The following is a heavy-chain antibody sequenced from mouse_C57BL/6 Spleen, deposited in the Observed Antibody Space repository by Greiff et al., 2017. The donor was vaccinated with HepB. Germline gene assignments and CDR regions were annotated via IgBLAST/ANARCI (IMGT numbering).Heavy chain of an antibody. CDR1: GYTFTSYW. Sequence: VQLQQPGAELVKPGASVKLSCKASGYTFTSYWMHWVKQRPGQGLEWIGMIHPNSGSTNYNKKFKSKATLTVDTSSSTAYMQLSSLTSEDSAVYYCARSRSNYFDYWGQGTTLTVSS. CDR3: ARSRSNYFDY. CDR2: IHPNSGST. V-gene: IGHV1-64*01. J-gene: IGHJ2*01.